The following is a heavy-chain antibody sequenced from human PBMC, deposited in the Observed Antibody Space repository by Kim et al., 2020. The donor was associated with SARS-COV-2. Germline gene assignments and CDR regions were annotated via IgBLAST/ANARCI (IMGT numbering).Heavy chain of an antibody. CDR1: GGTFSSYA. Sequence: SVKVSCKASGGTFSSYAISWVRQAPGQGLEWMGGIIPIFGTANYAQKFQGRVTITADESTSTAYMELSSLRSEDTAVYYCARGPQGQLATGYYYYGMDVWGQGTTVTVSS. J-gene: IGHJ6*02. D-gene: IGHD2-15*01. V-gene: IGHV1-69*13. CDR3: ARGPQGQLATGYYYYGMDV. CDR2: IIPIFGTA.